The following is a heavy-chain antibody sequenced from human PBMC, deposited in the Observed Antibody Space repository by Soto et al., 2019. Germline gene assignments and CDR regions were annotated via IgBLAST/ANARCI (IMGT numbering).Heavy chain of an antibody. CDR2: IDPSDSYT. J-gene: IGHJ6*02. D-gene: IGHD3-10*01. V-gene: IGHV5-10-1*01. Sequence: PGESLKISCKGSGYSFTSYWISWVRQMPGKGLEWMGRIDPSDSYTNYSPSFQGHVTISADKSISTAYLQWSSLKASDTAMYYCARRGSGSYYNDPYYYYGMDVWGQGTTVTVSS. CDR3: ARRGSGSYYNDPYYYYGMDV. CDR1: GYSFTSYW.